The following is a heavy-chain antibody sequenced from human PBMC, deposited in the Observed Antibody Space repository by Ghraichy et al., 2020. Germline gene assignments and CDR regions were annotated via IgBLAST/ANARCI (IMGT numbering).Heavy chain of an antibody. Sequence: SETLSLTCTVSGGSISSSSYYWGWIRQPPGKGLEWIESIYYSGSTYYNPSLKSRVTISVDTSKNQFSLKLSSVTAADTAVFYCARLASLPVVVPAAPYWYFDLWGRGTLVTVSS. J-gene: IGHJ2*01. D-gene: IGHD2-2*01. CDR1: GGSISSSSYY. CDR2: IYYSGST. CDR3: ARLASLPVVVPAAPYWYFDL. V-gene: IGHV4-39*01.